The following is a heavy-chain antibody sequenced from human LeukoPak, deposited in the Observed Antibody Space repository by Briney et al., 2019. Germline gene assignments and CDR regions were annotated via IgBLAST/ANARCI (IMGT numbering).Heavy chain of an antibody. J-gene: IGHJ4*02. D-gene: IGHD3-10*01. CDR3: AKLTYYYGSGSDY. CDR2: IRYDGSNK. CDR1: GFTFSSYG. V-gene: IGHV3-30*02. Sequence: GGSLRLSCAASGFTFSSYGMHWVRQAPGKGLEWVAFIRYDGSNKYYADSVKGRFTISRDNSKNTLYLQMNSLRAEDTAVYYCAKLTYYYGSGSDYWGQGTLVTVSS.